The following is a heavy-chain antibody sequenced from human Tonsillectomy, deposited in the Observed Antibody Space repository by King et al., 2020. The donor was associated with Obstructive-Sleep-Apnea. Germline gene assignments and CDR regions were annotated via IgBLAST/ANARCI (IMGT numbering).Heavy chain of an antibody. V-gene: IGHV1-18*01. CDR3: ARGGYDILAGYYAGRDVDFDY. J-gene: IGHJ4*02. CDR2: ISASNGNT. Sequence: QLVQSGAEVKKPGASVKVSCKASGYTFTSYGISWVRQAPGQGLEWLGWISASNGNTNSAHKFQGRLTLTTDTSTSTAYMELRSLRSDDTAVYYCARGGYDILAGYYAGRDVDFDYWGQGTLVTVSS. D-gene: IGHD3-9*01. CDR1: GYTFTSYG.